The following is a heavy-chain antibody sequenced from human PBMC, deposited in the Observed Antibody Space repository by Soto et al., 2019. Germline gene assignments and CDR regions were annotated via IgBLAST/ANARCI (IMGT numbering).Heavy chain of an antibody. D-gene: IGHD3-3*01. CDR2: IYYSGST. V-gene: IGHV4-39*01. Sequence: QLQLQESGPGLVKPSETLSLTCTVSGGSISSSSYYWGWIRQPPGKGLEWIGSIYYSGSTYYNPSLQSRVLISVDTSTTQFPLKLSSVTAADTAVYYCASALRFLEWFPPEHYFDYWGQGTLVTVSS. CDR1: GGSISSSSYY. J-gene: IGHJ4*02. CDR3: ASALRFLEWFPPEHYFDY.